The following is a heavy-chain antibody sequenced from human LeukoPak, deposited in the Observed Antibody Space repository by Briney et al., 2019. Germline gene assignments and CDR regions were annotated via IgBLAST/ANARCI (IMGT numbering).Heavy chain of an antibody. CDR2: IFGGTTYRT. CDR3: AKDLTPDGAWDIDY. D-gene: IGHD3-9*01. Sequence: GGSLRLSCVASGFTFSKYTMSWVRQAPRKGLEWVSGIFGGTTYRTFYADSVKGRFTTSRDNSKNTLYLQMNSLGAEDTAVYYCAKDLTPDGAWDIDYWGQGTVITVSS. CDR1: GFTFSKYT. V-gene: IGHV3-23*01. J-gene: IGHJ4*02.